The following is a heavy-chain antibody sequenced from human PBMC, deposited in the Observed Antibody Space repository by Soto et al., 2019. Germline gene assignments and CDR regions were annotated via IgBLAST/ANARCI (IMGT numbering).Heavy chain of an antibody. CDR1: GYSFADYL. D-gene: IGHD3-22*01. V-gene: IGHV5-51*01. Sequence: GESLKISCKGSGYSFADYLIGWVRQVPGKGLEWMGVIYPGDSETRLSPSFQGQVTISAEKSIYTAYLQWSSLKASDSAMYYCARQRSQFDRNSFGYWGQGTLVTV. J-gene: IGHJ4*02. CDR3: ARQRSQFDRNSFGY. CDR2: IYPGDSET.